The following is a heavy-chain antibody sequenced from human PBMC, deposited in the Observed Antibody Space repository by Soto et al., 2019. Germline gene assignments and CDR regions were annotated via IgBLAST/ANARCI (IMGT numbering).Heavy chain of an antibody. CDR2: ISYDGSNK. Sequence: PGGSLRLSCAASGFTFSSYAMHWVRQAQGKGLEWVAVISYDGSNKYYADSVKGRFTSARDNSKNTQYLQMNSLRAADQALFCCARDRFWGSSFDYWGQGTLVTVSS. CDR3: ARDRFWGSSFDY. J-gene: IGHJ4*02. CDR1: GFTFSSYA. D-gene: IGHD7-27*01. V-gene: IGHV3-30-3*01.